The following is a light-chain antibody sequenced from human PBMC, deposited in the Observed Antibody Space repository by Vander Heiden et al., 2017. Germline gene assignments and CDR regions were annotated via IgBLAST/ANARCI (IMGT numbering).Light chain of an antibody. J-gene: IGKJ5*01. CDR1: QSVKSN. CDR2: GGS. V-gene: IGKV3-15*01. CDR3: QQYNNWHAIT. Sequence: EIVMTQSPATLSMSPGERATLSCRASQSVKSNLAWYQQKTGHAPRLLIYGGSTRATGIPARFSGSGSGTDFTLIISSLQSEDFGVYYCQQYNNWHAITFGQGTRIEIK.